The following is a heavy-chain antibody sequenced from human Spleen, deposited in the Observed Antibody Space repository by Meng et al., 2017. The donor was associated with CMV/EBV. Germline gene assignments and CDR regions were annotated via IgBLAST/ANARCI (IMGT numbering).Heavy chain of an antibody. CDR3: ARDLSAYYYDSSPSD. D-gene: IGHD3-22*01. CDR1: DFTVSNNY. J-gene: IGHJ4*02. CDR2: VYSGGST. V-gene: IGHV3-53*01. Sequence: GESLKISCAASDFTVSNNYMSWVRQAPGKGLEWVSVVYSGGSTYYADSVKGRFTISRDNSRNTLYLQMNSLRAEDTAVYYCARDLSAYYYDSSPSDWGQGTLVTVSS.